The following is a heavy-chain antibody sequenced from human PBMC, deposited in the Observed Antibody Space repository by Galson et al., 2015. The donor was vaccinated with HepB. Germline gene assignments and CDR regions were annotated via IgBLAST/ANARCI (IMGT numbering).Heavy chain of an antibody. J-gene: IGHJ3*02. CDR2: IKSKTDGGTT. Sequence: SLRLSCAASGFTFSNAWMNWVRQAPGKGLEWVGRIKSKTDGGTTDYAAPVKGRFTISRDDSKNTLYLQMNSLKTEDTAVYYCTTDPRADGSGSNDAFDIWAKGQWSPSLQ. CDR1: GFTFSNAW. CDR3: TTDPRADGSGSNDAFDI. D-gene: IGHD3-10*01. V-gene: IGHV3-15*07.